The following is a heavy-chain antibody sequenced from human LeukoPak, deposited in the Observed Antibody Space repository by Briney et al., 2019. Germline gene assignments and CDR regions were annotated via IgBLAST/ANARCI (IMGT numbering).Heavy chain of an antibody. D-gene: IGHD2-8*01. J-gene: IGHJ3*02. CDR3: ASPGYCTNGVCYGLGAFDI. CDR1: GFTFSDYY. V-gene: IGHV3-11*04. Sequence: GGSLRLSCAASGFTFSDYYMSWIRQAPGKGLEWVSYISSSGSTIYYADSVKGRFTISRDNAKNSLYLQMNSLRAEDTAVYYCASPGYCTNGVCYGLGAFDIWGQGTMVTVSS. CDR2: ISSSGSTI.